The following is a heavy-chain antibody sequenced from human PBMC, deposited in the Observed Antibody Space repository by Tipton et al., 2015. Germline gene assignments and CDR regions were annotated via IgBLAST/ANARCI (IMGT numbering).Heavy chain of an antibody. CDR3: ARGLLGAFDY. Sequence: QLVQSGGGLIQPGGSLRLSCAASEVTVSSNYMSWVRQAPGKGLEWVSVIYGGENTYYADSVRGRFSISRDNSKNTVYLQMNSLRVEDTAVYYCARGLLGAFDYWGQGTLVTVSS. D-gene: IGHD3-10*01. CDR2: IYGGENT. CDR1: EVTVSSNY. V-gene: IGHV3-53*01. J-gene: IGHJ4*02.